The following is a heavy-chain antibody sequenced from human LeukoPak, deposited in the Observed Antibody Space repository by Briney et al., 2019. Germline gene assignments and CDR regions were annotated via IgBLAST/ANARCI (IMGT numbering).Heavy chain of an antibody. D-gene: IGHD3-16*01. CDR1: GYTFTDYS. CDR2: IIPNSGGT. V-gene: IGHV1-2*02. Sequence: ASVKVSCKASGYTFTDYSMHWVRQAPGQGLEWMGWIIPNSGGTNFAQKFQGRVTMTMDTSISTAYMELSRLRSDDTAVYYCARGPYSAYDYWGQGTLVTASS. J-gene: IGHJ4*02. CDR3: ARGPYSAYDY.